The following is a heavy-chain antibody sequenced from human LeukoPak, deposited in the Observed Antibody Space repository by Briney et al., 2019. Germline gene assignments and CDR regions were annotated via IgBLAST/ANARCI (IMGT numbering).Heavy chain of an antibody. V-gene: IGHV3-15*04. CDR3: NAGDVFHYGTGSPLDA. J-gene: IGHJ5*02. Sequence: GGSLRLSCAASGFTFNNAWMNWVRQAPGKGLEWVGRIDSTPDGGATEYAAPVKGRFTISRDDSKDTVYLQMNSLKADDTAVYYCNAGDVFHYGTGSPLDAWGQGTLVTVSS. CDR1: GFTFNNAW. D-gene: IGHD4-17*01. CDR2: IDSTPDGGAT.